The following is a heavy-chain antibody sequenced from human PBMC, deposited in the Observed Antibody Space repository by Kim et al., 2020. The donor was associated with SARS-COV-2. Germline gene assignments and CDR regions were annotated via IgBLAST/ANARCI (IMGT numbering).Heavy chain of an antibody. D-gene: IGHD1-7*01. CDR3: ARLNWNYGRWFDP. Sequence: GGSLRLSCAASGFTFSSYEMNWVRQAPGKGLEWVSYISSSGSTIYYADSVKGRFTISRDNAKNSLYLQMNSLRAEDTAVYYCARLNWNYGRWFDPWGQGTLVTVSS. CDR1: GFTFSSYE. CDR2: ISSSGSTI. J-gene: IGHJ5*02. V-gene: IGHV3-48*03.